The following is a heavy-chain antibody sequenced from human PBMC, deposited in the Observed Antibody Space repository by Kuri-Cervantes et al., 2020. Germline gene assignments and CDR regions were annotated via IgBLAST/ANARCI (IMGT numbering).Heavy chain of an antibody. V-gene: IGHV1-69*13. Sequence: SVKVSCKASGYTFTGYYTHWVRQAPGQGLEWMGGIIPIFGTANYAQKFQGRVTITADESTSTAYMELSSLRSEDTAVYYCARGLDSIAARPGDYYYYYYTDVWGKGTTVTVSS. D-gene: IGHD6-6*01. CDR1: GYTFTGYY. CDR2: IIPIFGTA. CDR3: ARGLDSIAARPGDYYYYYYTDV. J-gene: IGHJ6*03.